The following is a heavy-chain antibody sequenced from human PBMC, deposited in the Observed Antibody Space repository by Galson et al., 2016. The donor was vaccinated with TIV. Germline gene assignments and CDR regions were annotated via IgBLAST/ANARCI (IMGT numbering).Heavy chain of an antibody. Sequence: SLRLSCAASGFTVSDNSLTWVRQAPGKGLEWVSIIHGDGGTYYAGAVRDRFTISRDNSKNTVYLQMNSLRAEDTAVYYCARDGRAEGDYNAWGDYWGQGKLVPVS. CDR3: ARDGRAEGDYNAWGDY. CDR2: IHGDGGT. CDR1: GFTVSDNS. D-gene: IGHD4-11*01. V-gene: IGHV3-66*01. J-gene: IGHJ4*02.